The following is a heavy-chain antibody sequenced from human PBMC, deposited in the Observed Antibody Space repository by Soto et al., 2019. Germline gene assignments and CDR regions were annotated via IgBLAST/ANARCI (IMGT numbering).Heavy chain of an antibody. CDR1: GGSISSGGYS. V-gene: IGHV4-30-2*01. Sequence: QLQLQESGSGLVKPSQTLSLTCAVSGGSISSGGYSWSWIRQPPGKGLEWIGYIYHSGSTYYNPSRRSRVANSVYRSTNQFSLKLSSVAAADTAVDDCAAGGGLPRYSWGQGTLVTVSS. J-gene: IGHJ4*02. CDR3: AAGGGLPRYS. D-gene: IGHD5-12*01. CDR2: IYHSGST.